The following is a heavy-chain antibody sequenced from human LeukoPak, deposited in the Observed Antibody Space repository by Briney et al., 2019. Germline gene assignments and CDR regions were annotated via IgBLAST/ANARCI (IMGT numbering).Heavy chain of an antibody. J-gene: IGHJ4*02. V-gene: IGHV3-23*01. CDR2: ISGSGGST. CDR3: AKGGLRQQLVWARIYYFDY. D-gene: IGHD6-13*01. CDR1: GFTFSSYA. Sequence: PEGSLRLSCAASGFTFSSYAMSWVRQAPGKGLEWVSAISGSGGSTYYADSVKGRFTISRDNSKNTLYLQMNSLRAEDTAVYYCAKGGLRQQLVWARIYYFDYWGQGTLVTVSS.